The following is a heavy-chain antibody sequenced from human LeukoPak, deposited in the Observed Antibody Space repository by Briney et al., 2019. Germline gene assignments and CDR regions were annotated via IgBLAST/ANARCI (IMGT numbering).Heavy chain of an antibody. CDR3: AELGMTMIGGV. CDR1: GFTFSSYS. Sequence: GGSLRLSCAASGFTFSSYSMNWVRQAQGKGLEWVSSISSSSSYIYYADSVKGRFTISRDNAKNSLYLQMNSLRAEDTAVYYCAELGMTMIGGVWGKGPTVTISS. J-gene: IGHJ6*04. V-gene: IGHV3-21*01. CDR2: ISSSSSYI. D-gene: IGHD3-10*01.